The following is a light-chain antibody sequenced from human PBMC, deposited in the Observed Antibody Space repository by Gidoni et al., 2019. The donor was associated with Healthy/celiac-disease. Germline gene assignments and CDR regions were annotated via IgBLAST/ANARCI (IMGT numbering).Light chain of an antibody. J-gene: IGKJ1*01. CDR1: QSVSSSY. V-gene: IGKV3-20*01. CDR3: QQYGSSLWT. Sequence: ESVLTQSPGTLSLSPGERATLSCRASQSVSSSYLAWYQQEPGQAPRLLIYGASSRATGIPDRFSGSGSGTDFTLTISRLEPEDFAVYYCQQYGSSLWTFGQGTKVEIK. CDR2: GAS.